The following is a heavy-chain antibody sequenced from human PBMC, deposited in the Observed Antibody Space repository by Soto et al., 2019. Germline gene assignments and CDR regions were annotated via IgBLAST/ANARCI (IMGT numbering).Heavy chain of an antibody. D-gene: IGHD6-19*01. CDR1: GFTFSSYG. Sequence: GGSLRLSCAASGFTFSSYGVHWVRQAPGKGLEWVAVISYGGSNKYYADSVKGRFTISRDNSKNTLYLQMNSLRAEDTAVYYCASTRVAGAPGYFDYWGQGTLVTVSS. CDR3: ASTRVAGAPGYFDY. V-gene: IGHV3-30*03. CDR2: ISYGGSNK. J-gene: IGHJ4*02.